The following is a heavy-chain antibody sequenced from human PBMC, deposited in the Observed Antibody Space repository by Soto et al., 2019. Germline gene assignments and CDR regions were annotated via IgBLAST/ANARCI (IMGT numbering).Heavy chain of an antibody. D-gene: IGHD1-26*01. CDR2: IDTTPSTI. J-gene: IGHJ4*02. Sequence: EVQLVESGGGLVQPGGSLRPSCAASGFTFSSYPMNWVRQAPGKGLEWVSYIDTTPSTIYYAESVKGRFTISRDNAKNSLYLQMNSLRAEDTAVYYCARDINLWRSPLDYWGQGTLVTVSS. V-gene: IGHV3-48*01. CDR1: GFTFSSYP. CDR3: ARDINLWRSPLDY.